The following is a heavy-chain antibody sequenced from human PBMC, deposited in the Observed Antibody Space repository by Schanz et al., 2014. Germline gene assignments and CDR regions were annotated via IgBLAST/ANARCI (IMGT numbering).Heavy chain of an antibody. CDR1: GFTFGDYA. V-gene: IGHV3-48*01. D-gene: IGHD5-18*01. CDR3: VRVSFADPRLYRGMDRDIDY. J-gene: IGHJ4*02. Sequence: EVQLLESGGGLVQPGVSLRLSCAASGFTFGDYAMTWVRQAPGKGLEWVSYISGSSRTIYYADSMKGRFTISRDNSKNTLYLQMNNLRAEDTAVYYCVRVSFADPRLYRGMDRDIDYWGQGTLVTVSS. CDR2: ISGSSRTI.